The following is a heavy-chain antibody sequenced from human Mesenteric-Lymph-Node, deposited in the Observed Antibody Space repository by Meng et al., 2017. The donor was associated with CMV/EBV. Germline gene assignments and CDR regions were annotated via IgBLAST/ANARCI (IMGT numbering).Heavy chain of an antibody. J-gene: IGHJ4*02. CDR1: GFTFSSYG. CDR3: AKPGSTSSAHYFDY. V-gene: IGHV3-33*06. Sequence: GSLKISCAASGFTFSSYGMHWVRQAPGKGLEWVAVIWYDGSNKYYADSVKGRFTISRDNSKNTLYLQMNSLRAEDTAVYYCAKPGSTSSAHYFDYWGQGTLVTVSS. CDR2: IWYDGSNK. D-gene: IGHD2-2*01.